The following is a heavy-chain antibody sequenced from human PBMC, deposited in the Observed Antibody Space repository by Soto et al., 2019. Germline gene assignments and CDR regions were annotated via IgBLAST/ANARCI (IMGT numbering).Heavy chain of an antibody. CDR2: IIPIFGTA. CDR3: ARPSVVPADLFYYYYGMDV. V-gene: IGHV1-69*01. J-gene: IGHJ6*02. CDR1: GGTFSSYA. Sequence: QVQLVQSGAEVKKPGSSVKVSCKASGGTFSSYAISWVRQAPGQGLEWMGGIIPIFGTANYAQKFQGRVTITADESTSTAYMELSSLSSEDTAVYYCARPSVVPADLFYYYYGMDVWGQGTTVTVSS. D-gene: IGHD2-2*01.